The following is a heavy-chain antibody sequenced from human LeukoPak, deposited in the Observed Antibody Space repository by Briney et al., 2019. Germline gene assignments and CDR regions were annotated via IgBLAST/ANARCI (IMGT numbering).Heavy chain of an antibody. V-gene: IGHV3-48*03. Sequence: PGGSLRLSCAASGFTFSSYEMNWVRQAPGKGLEWVSYISSSGTTINYSDSVKGRFTISRDNAKNSLYLQMNSLRAEDTAVYYCTRKGSQWDFLVDYWGQGTRVAVSP. CDR1: GFTFSSYE. CDR3: TRKGSQWDFLVDY. D-gene: IGHD2/OR15-2a*01. CDR2: ISSSGTTI. J-gene: IGHJ4*02.